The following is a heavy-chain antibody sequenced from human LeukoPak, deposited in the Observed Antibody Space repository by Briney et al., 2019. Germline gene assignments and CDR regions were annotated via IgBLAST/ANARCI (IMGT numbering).Heavy chain of an antibody. V-gene: IGHV1-46*01. J-gene: IGHJ3*02. D-gene: IGHD6-19*01. Sequence: GASVKVSCTASGYTFTSYYMHWVRQAPGQGLEWMGIINPSGGSTGYAQKFQGRVTMTRDMSTSTVYMELSSLRSEDTAVYYCAVRGTWQWQQTNSLYDAFDIRGQGTMVTVSS. CDR3: AVRGTWQWQQTNSLYDAFDI. CDR1: GYTFTSYY. CDR2: INPSGGST.